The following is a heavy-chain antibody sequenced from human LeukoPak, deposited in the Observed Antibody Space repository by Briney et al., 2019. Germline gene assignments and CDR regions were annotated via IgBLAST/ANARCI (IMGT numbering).Heavy chain of an antibody. V-gene: IGHV3-21*01. D-gene: IGHD4-11*01. J-gene: IGHJ4*02. Sequence: GGSLRLSCAASGFTFSSYSMNWVRQAPGKGLEWVSSISSSSSYIYYADSVKGRFTISRDHAKNSLSLQMNSLRAEDTAVYYCARDRDDYPYYWGQGTLVTVSS. CDR3: ARDRDDYPYY. CDR2: ISSSSSYI. CDR1: GFTFSSYS.